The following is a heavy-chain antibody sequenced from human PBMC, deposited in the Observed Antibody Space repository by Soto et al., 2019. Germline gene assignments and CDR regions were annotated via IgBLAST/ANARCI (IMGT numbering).Heavy chain of an antibody. Sequence: DVQLLESGGGLVQPGGSLRLSCAASGFTFRSYAMSWVRQAPGKGLEWVSGISGSGISTHYADSVKGRFTVSRDNSKNTVYLQMNSRRAEDTAVYNCAKEPVGPDWYFDLWGRGTLVTVSS. CDR3: AKEPVGPDWYFDL. V-gene: IGHV3-23*01. CDR1: GFTFRSYA. CDR2: ISGSGIST. J-gene: IGHJ2*01.